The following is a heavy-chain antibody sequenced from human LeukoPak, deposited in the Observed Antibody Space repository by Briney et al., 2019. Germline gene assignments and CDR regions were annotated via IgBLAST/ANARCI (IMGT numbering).Heavy chain of an antibody. J-gene: IGHJ4*02. CDR2: INQSGST. Sequence: PSETLSLTCAVYGGSFSAYYWNWIRQTPGKGLEWIGEINQSGSTNYNPSLKSRVTISVDTSKNQFSLKLSSVTAADTAVYYCARDSFGWELLWYFDYWGQGTLVTVSS. D-gene: IGHD1-26*01. CDR1: GGSFSAYY. V-gene: IGHV4-34*01. CDR3: ARDSFGWELLWYFDY.